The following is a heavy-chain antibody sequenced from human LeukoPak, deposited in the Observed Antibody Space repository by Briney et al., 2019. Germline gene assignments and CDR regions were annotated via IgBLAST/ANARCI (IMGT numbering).Heavy chain of an antibody. D-gene: IGHD2-15*01. Sequence: PGGSLRLSCAASGFTFSSYGMNWVRQAPGKGLEWISYISRSGSTRYYADSVKGRFTISRDNAKNSLYLQMNSLGAEDTAVYYCARKDPTPLSHFDYWGQGMLVTVSS. V-gene: IGHV3-48*03. J-gene: IGHJ4*02. CDR1: GFTFSSYG. CDR3: ARKDPTPLSHFDY. CDR2: ISRSGSTR.